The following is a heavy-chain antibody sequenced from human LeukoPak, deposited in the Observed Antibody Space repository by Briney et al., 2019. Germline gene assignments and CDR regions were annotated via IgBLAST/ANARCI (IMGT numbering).Heavy chain of an antibody. CDR2: ISGSGGTT. Sequence: GGSLRLSCAASGFTFSSYGMSWVRQAPGKGLEWVSAISGSGGTTYYADSVKGRFTISRDNSKNTLYLQMNSLRAEDTAVYYCAKNVLLWFGELHKTGTFDYWGQGTLVTVSS. D-gene: IGHD3-10*01. CDR1: GFTFSSYG. J-gene: IGHJ4*02. CDR3: AKNVLLWFGELHKTGTFDY. V-gene: IGHV3-23*01.